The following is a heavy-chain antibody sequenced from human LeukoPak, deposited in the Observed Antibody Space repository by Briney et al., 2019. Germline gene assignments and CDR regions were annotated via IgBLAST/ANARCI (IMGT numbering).Heavy chain of an antibody. V-gene: IGHV4-4*07. CDR3: ARVKLNYYDSSGVQYYFDY. CDR1: GGSISSYY. Sequence: SETLSRTCTVSGGSISSYYWSWIRQPAGKGLEWIGRIYTSGSTNYNPSLKSRVTMSVDTSKNQFSLKLSSVTAADTAVYYCARVKLNYYDSSGVQYYFDYWGQGTLVTVSS. D-gene: IGHD3-22*01. CDR2: IYTSGST. J-gene: IGHJ4*02.